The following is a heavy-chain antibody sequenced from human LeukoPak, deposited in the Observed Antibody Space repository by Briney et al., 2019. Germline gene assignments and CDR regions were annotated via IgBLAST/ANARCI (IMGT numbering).Heavy chain of an antibody. Sequence: ASVKVSCRASGYTFTGYYMHWVRQAPGQGLEWMGWINPNSGGTNYAQKFQGRVTMTRDTSISTAYMELSRLRSDDTAVYYCARAITIFGVVSPSGYWGQGTLVTVS. CDR2: INPNSGGT. CDR3: ARAITIFGVVSPSGY. CDR1: GYTFTGYY. J-gene: IGHJ4*02. V-gene: IGHV1-2*02. D-gene: IGHD3-3*01.